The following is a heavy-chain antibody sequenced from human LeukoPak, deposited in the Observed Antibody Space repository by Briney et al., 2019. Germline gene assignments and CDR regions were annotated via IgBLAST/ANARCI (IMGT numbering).Heavy chain of an antibody. Sequence: GGSLRLSCAASGFTFSSYAMSWVRQAPGKGLEWVSTITSSGDITYYADSVKGRFTISRDNAQNSLYLQMNSLRAEDTAVYYCARTEYISSPPTYYFDYWGQGTLVTVSS. CDR1: GFTFSSYA. CDR3: ARTEYISSPPTYYFDY. D-gene: IGHD6-13*01. J-gene: IGHJ4*02. V-gene: IGHV3-23*01. CDR2: ITSSGDIT.